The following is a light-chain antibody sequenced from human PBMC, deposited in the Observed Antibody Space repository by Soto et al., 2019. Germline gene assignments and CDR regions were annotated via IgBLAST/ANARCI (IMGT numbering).Light chain of an antibody. V-gene: IGLV2-8*01. Sequence: QSALTPPPSASGSPGQSVTISCTGTSSDVGGYPYVSWYQQHPGKAPKLMIYEVSKRPSGVPDRFSGSKSGNTASLTVSGLQAEDEADYYCSSYAGSNNLVFGGGTKVTVL. CDR3: SSYAGSNNLV. J-gene: IGLJ2*01. CDR2: EVS. CDR1: SSDVGGYPY.